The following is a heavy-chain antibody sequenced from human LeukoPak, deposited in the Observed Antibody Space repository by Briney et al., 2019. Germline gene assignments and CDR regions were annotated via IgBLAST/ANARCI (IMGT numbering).Heavy chain of an antibody. CDR1: GFTFSTYG. CDR2: ISSNGNT. Sequence: SGGSLRLSCAASGFTFSTYGMYWVRQAPGKGLEYVSSISSNGNTYYANSVKGRFTISRDNPKNTLYLQMGSLRDGDLAVYYCARARVAAKSGYMDVWGTGTTVTISS. D-gene: IGHD2-15*01. J-gene: IGHJ6*03. CDR3: ARARVAAKSGYMDV. V-gene: IGHV3-64*01.